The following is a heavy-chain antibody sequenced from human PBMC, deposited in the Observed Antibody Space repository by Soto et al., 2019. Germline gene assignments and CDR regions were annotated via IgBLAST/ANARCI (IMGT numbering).Heavy chain of an antibody. J-gene: IGHJ4*02. CDR3: ASGWDWSFDD. V-gene: IGHV4-4*02. Sequence: QVQLQESGPGLVKPSGTLSLTCAVSGGSISTNNWWTWVRQPQGKGLEWIGEVFHTGSYNCKPSLKSRVIISVDKSKNQFSLQLPSVTAADTAFYYSASGWDWSFDDWGKGTLVTVYS. D-gene: IGHD1-1*01. CDR2: VFHTGSY. CDR1: GGSISTNNW.